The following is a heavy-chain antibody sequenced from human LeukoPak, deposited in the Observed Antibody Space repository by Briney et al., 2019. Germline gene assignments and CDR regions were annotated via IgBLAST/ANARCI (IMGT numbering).Heavy chain of an antibody. Sequence: GGSLRLSCAASGFTFSSYGMRWVRQAPGKGLEWVAFIRYDGSNKYYADSVKGRFTISRDNSKNTLYLQMNSLRAEDTAVYYSAKETREPRAFDYWGQGTLVTVSS. V-gene: IGHV3-30*02. D-gene: IGHD1-26*01. J-gene: IGHJ4*02. CDR1: GFTFSSYG. CDR3: AKETREPRAFDY. CDR2: IRYDGSNK.